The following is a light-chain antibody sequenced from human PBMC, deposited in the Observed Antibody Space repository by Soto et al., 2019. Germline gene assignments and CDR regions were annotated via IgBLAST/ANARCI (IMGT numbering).Light chain of an antibody. CDR2: DAS. CDR1: QSVDDS. CDR3: QQRSNWPFT. V-gene: IGKV3-11*01. Sequence: EIVLSQSPASLSLSPVDRATLSCRASQSVDDSLAWYQQKPGQAPRLLIYDASNRATGIPARFSGSGSGTDFTLTISSLEPEDFAVYYCQQRSNWPFTFGQGTRLETK. J-gene: IGKJ5*01.